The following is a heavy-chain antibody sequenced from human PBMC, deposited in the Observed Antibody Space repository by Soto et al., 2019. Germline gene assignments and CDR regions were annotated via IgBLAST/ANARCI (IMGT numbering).Heavy chain of an antibody. CDR2: ISSNGVGT. V-gene: IGHV3-64*01. J-gene: IGHJ4*02. CDR3: ARGRGYSCFESTYYFDY. Sequence: GGSLRLSCAASGFTLSGYAMDWVRQAPGKGLEYVSGISSNGVGTYYANSVQGRFTISRDNFKNTVYLQMGSLRPEDMAVYYCARGRGYSCFESTYYFDYWGQGTLVTVSS. D-gene: IGHD5-12*01. CDR1: GFTLSGYA.